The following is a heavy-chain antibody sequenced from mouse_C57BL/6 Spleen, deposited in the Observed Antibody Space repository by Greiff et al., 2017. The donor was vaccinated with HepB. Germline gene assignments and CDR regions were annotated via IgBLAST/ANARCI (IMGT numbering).Heavy chain of an antibody. V-gene: IGHV1-42*01. CDR1: GYSFTGYY. D-gene: IGHD6-5*01. CDR3: ARSYDYDGMDY. J-gene: IGHJ4*01. Sequence: VQLKESGPELVKPGASVKISCKASGYSFTGYYMNWVKQSPEKSLEWIGEINPSTGGTTYNQKFKAKATLTVDKSSSTAYMQLKSLTSEDSAVYYCARSYDYDGMDYWGQGTSVTVSS. CDR2: INPSTGGT.